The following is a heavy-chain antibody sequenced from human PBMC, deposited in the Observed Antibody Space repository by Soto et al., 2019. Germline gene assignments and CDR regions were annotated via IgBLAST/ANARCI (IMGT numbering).Heavy chain of an antibody. CDR1: GGSISSYY. D-gene: IGHD6-13*01. J-gene: IGHJ4*02. CDR2: IYYSGST. Sequence: SETLSLTCTVSGGSISSYYWSWIRQPPGKGLEWIGYIYYSGSTNYNPSLKSRVTISVDTSKNQFSLKVNSMTAADTAVYYCARYRREAVAGYTLDNWGQGILVTVSS. CDR3: ARYRREAVAGYTLDN. V-gene: IGHV4-59*01.